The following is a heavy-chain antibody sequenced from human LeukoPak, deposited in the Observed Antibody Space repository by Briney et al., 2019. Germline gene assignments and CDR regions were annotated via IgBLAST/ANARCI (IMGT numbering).Heavy chain of an antibody. D-gene: IGHD3-3*01. J-gene: IGHJ3*02. V-gene: IGHV3-23*01. Sequence: GGSLRLSCAASGFTLSSYAMSWVRQAPGKGREWVSAISGSVGSTYYADSVKGRSTISRDNSKNTLYMQMNSLRAEDTAVYYCAKDLAIFGVVPYDAFDIWGQGTMVTVSS. CDR2: ISGSVGST. CDR3: AKDLAIFGVVPYDAFDI. CDR1: GFTLSSYA.